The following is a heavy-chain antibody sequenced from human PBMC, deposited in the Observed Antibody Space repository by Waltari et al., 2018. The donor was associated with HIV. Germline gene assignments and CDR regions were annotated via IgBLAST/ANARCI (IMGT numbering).Heavy chain of an antibody. CDR1: GASIRSGSYY. V-gene: IGHV4-61*02. D-gene: IGHD3-22*01. CDR2: IYTSGST. J-gene: IGHJ3*02. Sequence: QVQLQESGPGLVKPSQTLSLTCTVSGASIRSGSYYWSWIRQPAGNGLEWIGRIYTSGSTNYNPSLKSRVTISVDTSKNQFSLKLSSVTAADTAVYYCARDRNYYYDSSGYFFNAFDIWGQGTMVTVSS. CDR3: ARDRNYYYDSSGYFFNAFDI.